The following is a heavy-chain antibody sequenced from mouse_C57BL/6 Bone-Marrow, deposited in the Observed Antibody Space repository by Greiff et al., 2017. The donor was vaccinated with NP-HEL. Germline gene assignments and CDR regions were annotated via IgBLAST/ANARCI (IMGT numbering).Heavy chain of an antibody. CDR3: TGLHGKVGAMDY. V-gene: IGHV6-3*01. D-gene: IGHD1-3*01. J-gene: IGHJ4*01. Sequence: EVKLVESGGGLVQPGGSMKLSCVASGFTFSNYWMNWVRQSPEQGLEWVAQIRLKSDNYATHYAESVKGRFTTSRDDSTSSVYLQMNNVRAEDTGIYYCTGLHGKVGAMDYWGQGTSVTVSS. CDR2: IRLKSDNYAT. CDR1: GFTFSNYW.